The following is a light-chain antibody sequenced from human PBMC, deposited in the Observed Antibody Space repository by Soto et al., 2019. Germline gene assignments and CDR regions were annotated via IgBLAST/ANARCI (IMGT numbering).Light chain of an antibody. J-gene: IGLJ1*01. Sequence: QSVLTQPPSASGTPGQRVTISCSGSSSNIGSNTVNWFQHLPGTAPKHLIYINNQRPSGVPDRFSGSKSGTSAYLAISGLQSEDEADYYCAAWDDSLNGYVFGTGTKVTVL. V-gene: IGLV1-44*01. CDR1: SSNIGSNT. CDR3: AAWDDSLNGYV. CDR2: INN.